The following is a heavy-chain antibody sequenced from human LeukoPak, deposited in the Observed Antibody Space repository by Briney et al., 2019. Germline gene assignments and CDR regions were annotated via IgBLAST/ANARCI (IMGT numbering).Heavy chain of an antibody. CDR2: IYPGDSDT. Sequence: GESLKISCKGSGYTFTNYWIGWVRQMPGKGLEWMGIIYPGDSDTRYSPSFQGQVTISVDKSISTAYLQWSSLQASDTAMYYCARLGYCGSTSCHRSIVSYYYYVDVWGKGATVTVSS. D-gene: IGHD2-2*03. CDR3: ARLGYCGSTSCHRSIVSYYYYVDV. CDR1: GYTFTNYW. V-gene: IGHV5-51*01. J-gene: IGHJ6*03.